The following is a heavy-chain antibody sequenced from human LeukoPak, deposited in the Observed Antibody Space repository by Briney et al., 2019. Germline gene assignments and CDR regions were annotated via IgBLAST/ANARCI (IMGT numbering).Heavy chain of an antibody. V-gene: IGHV4-38-2*01. CDR3: ARLSVYHYSGSYLIRGWFDP. CDR1: GYSLSTGYY. D-gene: IGHD3-10*01. CDR2: IYHSGST. J-gene: IGHJ5*02. Sequence: SETLSLTSAVSGYSLSTGYYWGWIRQPPGKGLEWTGSIYHSGSTYYNPSLKSRVTISVDTSKNQFSMKLSSVTAANTAVYYCARLSVYHYSGSYLIRGWFDPWGQGTLVTVSS.